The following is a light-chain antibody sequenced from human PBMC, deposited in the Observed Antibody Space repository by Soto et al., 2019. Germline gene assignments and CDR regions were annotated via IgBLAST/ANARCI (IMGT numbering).Light chain of an antibody. Sequence: IQLTQSPSFLSASVGDRVTITCRASQGISSYLAWYQQKPGKAPKLLIYAASTLQSGVPSRFSGSGSGTEFPLTISSLQPEDFVIYYRTKLNSYPLTFGVVNKVEIX. J-gene: IGKJ4*01. CDR2: AAS. CDR1: QGISSY. V-gene: IGKV1-9*01. CDR3: TKLNSYPLT.